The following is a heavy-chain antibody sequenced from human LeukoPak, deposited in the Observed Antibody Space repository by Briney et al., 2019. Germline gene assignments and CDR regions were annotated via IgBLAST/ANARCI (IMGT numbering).Heavy chain of an antibody. CDR2: ISYDGSNK. CDR3: ARPTAVTRINYYYYGMDV. D-gene: IGHD4-17*01. J-gene: IGHJ6*02. Sequence: GRSLRLSCAASGFTFSSYAMHWVRQAPGKGLEWVAVISYDGSNKYYADSVKGRFTISGDNSKNTLYQQMNSLRAEDTAVYYCARPTAVTRINYYYYGMDVWGQGTTVTVSS. CDR1: GFTFSSYA. V-gene: IGHV3-30*04.